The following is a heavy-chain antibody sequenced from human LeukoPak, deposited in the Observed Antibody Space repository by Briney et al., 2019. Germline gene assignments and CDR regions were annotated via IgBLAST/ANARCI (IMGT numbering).Heavy chain of an antibody. J-gene: IGHJ3*02. D-gene: IGHD3-22*01. V-gene: IGHV3-23*01. Sequence: GGSLRLSCAASGFTFSSYAMTWVRQAPGKGLEWVSSIGDIGGATYFADSVAGRFTISRDNSKNTLYLQMNSLRAEDTAVYYCAREATYFYDSSGSTHLLGDAFDIWGQGTMVTVSS. CDR1: GFTFSSYA. CDR2: IGDIGGAT. CDR3: AREATYFYDSSGSTHLLGDAFDI.